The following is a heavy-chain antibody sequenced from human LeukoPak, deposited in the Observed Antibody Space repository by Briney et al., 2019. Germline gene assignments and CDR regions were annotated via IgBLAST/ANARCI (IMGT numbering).Heavy chain of an antibody. CDR2: ISSNGDST. CDR3: ATYRQVLLPLES. Sequence: GGSLRLSCAASGFTLSSYAMHWVRQAPGKGLEYVSAISSNGDSTYYANSVKGRFTISRDNSKITLSLQMNSLRAEDTAIYYCATYRQVLLPLESWGQGTLVTVSS. J-gene: IGHJ5*02. CDR1: GFTLSSYA. V-gene: IGHV3-64*01. D-gene: IGHD2-8*02.